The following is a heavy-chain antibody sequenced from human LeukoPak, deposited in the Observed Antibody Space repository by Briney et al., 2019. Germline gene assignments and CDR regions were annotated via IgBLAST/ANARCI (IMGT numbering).Heavy chain of an antibody. Sequence: SVKVSCKASGGTFSSYAISWVRQAPGQGLEWMGRIVPIFGTANYAQKFQGRVTITTEESTSTAYMELSSLRSEDTAVYYCSWRHYYDSSGFDYWGQGTLVTVSS. CDR1: GGTFSSYA. CDR2: IVPIFGTA. D-gene: IGHD3-22*01. CDR3: SWRHYYDSSGFDY. J-gene: IGHJ4*02. V-gene: IGHV1-69*05.